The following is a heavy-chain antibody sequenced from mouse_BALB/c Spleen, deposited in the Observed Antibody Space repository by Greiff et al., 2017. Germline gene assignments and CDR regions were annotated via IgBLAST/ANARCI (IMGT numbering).Heavy chain of an antibody. CDR1: GFTFSSYA. V-gene: IGHV5-6-5*01. D-gene: IGHD2-3*01. CDR3: ARGLDDGYYVPSDY. CDR2: ISSGGST. J-gene: IGHJ2*01. Sequence: VQLKESGGGLVKPGGSLKLSCAASGFTFSSYAMSWVRQTPEKRLEWVASISSGGSTYYPDSVKGRFTISRDNARNILYLQMSSLRSEDTAMYYCARGLDDGYYVPSDYWGQGTTLTVAS.